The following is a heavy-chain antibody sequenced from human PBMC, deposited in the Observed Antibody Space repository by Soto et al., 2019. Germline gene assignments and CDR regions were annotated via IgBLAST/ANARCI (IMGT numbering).Heavy chain of an antibody. V-gene: IGHV4-59*01. D-gene: IGHD2-15*01. Sequence: SETLSLTCTVSGAPITINYWSWIRQAPGKGLEWIGYIYYSGSTTYNPSLKSRVTMSADTSKDQFSLKLNSVTAAYTAVYYCARDAGGPYDHWGDGLMPTVFS. CDR3: ARDAGGPYDH. CDR1: GAPITINY. CDR2: IYYSGST. J-gene: IGHJ4*01.